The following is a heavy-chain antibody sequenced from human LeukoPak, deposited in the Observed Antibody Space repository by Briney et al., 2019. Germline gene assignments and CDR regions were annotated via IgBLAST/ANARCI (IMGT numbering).Heavy chain of an antibody. Sequence: PSQTLSLTCTVSGGSISSGGYYWSWIRQHPGKGLEWIGSIYYSGSTYYNPSLKSRVTISVDTSKNQFSLKLSSVTAADTAVYYCARHWFGDPSMNWFDPWGQGTLVTVSS. J-gene: IGHJ5*02. V-gene: IGHV4-39*01. CDR1: GGSISSGGYY. CDR3: ARHWFGDPSMNWFDP. D-gene: IGHD3-10*01. CDR2: IYYSGST.